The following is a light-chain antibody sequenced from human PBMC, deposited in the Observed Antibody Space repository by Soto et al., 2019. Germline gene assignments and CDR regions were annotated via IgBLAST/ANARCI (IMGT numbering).Light chain of an antibody. Sequence: SYKLTQPPSVSVAPGQTARITCGGYNIGSKSVHWYQQKPGQAPVLVVYDDTDRPSGIPERFSGSISGNTATLTISRVAAGDEADYYCQVWDTSSNHDVFGAGTKLTVL. J-gene: IGLJ1*01. V-gene: IGLV3-21*02. CDR3: QVWDTSSNHDV. CDR2: DDT. CDR1: NIGSKS.